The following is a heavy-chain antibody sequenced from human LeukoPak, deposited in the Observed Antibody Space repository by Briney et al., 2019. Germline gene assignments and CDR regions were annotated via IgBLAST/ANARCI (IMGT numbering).Heavy chain of an antibody. Sequence: GSLRLSCAASGFTFSTYSMNWVRQAPGKGLEWVGYIYYSGSTNYNPSLKSRVTISLDKSKNQFSLKLTSVTAADSAVYHCASAPILRGEGGEHYYYGMDVWGQGTTVTVSS. V-gene: IGHV4-59*12. D-gene: IGHD3-10*01. CDR3: ASAPILRGEGGEHYYYGMDV. CDR1: GFTFSTYS. J-gene: IGHJ6*02. CDR2: IYYSGST.